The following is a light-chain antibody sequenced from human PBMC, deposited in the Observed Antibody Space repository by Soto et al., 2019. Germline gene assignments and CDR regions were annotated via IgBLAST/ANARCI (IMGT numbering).Light chain of an antibody. J-gene: IGKJ1*01. Sequence: EIVLTRSPGTLSLSPGEIATLSFRASQSISSYLGWYQQKPGQAPRLLIYGASSRATGIPDRFSGSGSGTDFTLTISRLEPEDFAVYYCQQYGSSRTFGQGTKVDIK. V-gene: IGKV3-20*01. CDR1: QSISSY. CDR3: QQYGSSRT. CDR2: GAS.